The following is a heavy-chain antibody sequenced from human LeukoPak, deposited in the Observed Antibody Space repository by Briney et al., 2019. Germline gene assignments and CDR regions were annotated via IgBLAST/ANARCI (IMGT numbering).Heavy chain of an antibody. V-gene: IGHV3-66*01. CDR3: AKGSTYYDILTGSDY. CDR2: IYSGGST. D-gene: IGHD3-9*01. J-gene: IGHJ4*02. CDR1: GFTVSSNY. Sequence: PGGSLRLSCAASGFTVSSNYMSWVRQAPGKGLEWVSVIYSGGSTYYADSVKGRFTISRDNSKNTLYLQMNSLRAEDTAVYYCAKGSTYYDILTGSDYWGQGTLVTVSS.